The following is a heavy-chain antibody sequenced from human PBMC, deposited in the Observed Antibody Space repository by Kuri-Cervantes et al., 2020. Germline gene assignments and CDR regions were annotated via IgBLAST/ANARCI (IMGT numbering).Heavy chain of an antibody. CDR1: GYTFTNYD. CDR2: MNPNSPNT. J-gene: IGHJ2*01. CDR3: ARPRWSQGYFDL. D-gene: IGHD4-23*01. Sequence: ASVKVSCKASGYTFTNYDINWVRLATGQGLEWVGWMNPNSPNTDYAQKFQGRVTITTDESTSTAYMELSSLRSEDTAVYYCARPRWSQGYFDLWGRGTLVTVSS. V-gene: IGHV1-8*03.